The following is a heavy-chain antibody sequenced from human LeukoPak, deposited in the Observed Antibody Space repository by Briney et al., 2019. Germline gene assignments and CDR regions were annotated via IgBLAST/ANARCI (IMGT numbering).Heavy chain of an antibody. J-gene: IGHJ4*02. V-gene: IGHV4-39*01. CDR1: GGSISSSIYY. CDR2: IYYSGST. D-gene: IGHD5-18*01. Sequence: ETLSLTCTVSGGSISSSIYYWGWIRQPPGKGLEWIGSIYYSGSTYYNSSLGSRVTISVDTSKNQFSLKMDSVTAADTALYYCARTGWIHFWNYWGQGSLVTVSS. CDR3: ARTGWIHFWNY.